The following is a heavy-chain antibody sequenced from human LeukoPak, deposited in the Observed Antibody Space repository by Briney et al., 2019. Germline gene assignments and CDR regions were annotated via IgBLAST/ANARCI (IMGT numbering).Heavy chain of an antibody. Sequence: PSEPLSLTCGVSGGSISNTNWWTWVRQPPGKGLEWSGEIYHSGSTNYNPSLKSRVTISVDKSKNQFSLKLSSVTAADTAVYYCARTSRITMVLDPWGQGPLVTVSS. V-gene: IGHV4-4*02. CDR1: GGSISNTNW. CDR3: ARTSRITMVLDP. J-gene: IGHJ5*02. CDR2: IYHSGST. D-gene: IGHD3-10*01.